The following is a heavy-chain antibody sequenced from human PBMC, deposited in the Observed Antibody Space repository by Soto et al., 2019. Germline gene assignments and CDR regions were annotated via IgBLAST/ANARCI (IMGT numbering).Heavy chain of an antibody. Sequence: GGSLRLSCAASGFTFSSYGMHWVRQAPGKGLEWVAVISYDGSNKYYADSVKGRFTISRDNSKNTLYLQMNSLRAEDTAVYYCAKDLYYDSSGYLGTYYYYGMDVWGQGTTVTVSS. J-gene: IGHJ6*02. D-gene: IGHD3-22*01. CDR2: ISYDGSNK. V-gene: IGHV3-30*18. CDR1: GFTFSSYG. CDR3: AKDLYYDSSGYLGTYYYYGMDV.